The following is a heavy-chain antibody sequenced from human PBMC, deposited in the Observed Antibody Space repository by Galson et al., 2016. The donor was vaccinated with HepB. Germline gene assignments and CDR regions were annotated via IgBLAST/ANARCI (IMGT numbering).Heavy chain of an antibody. CDR3: ARRGDDSWYFDL. Sequence: SLRLSCAASGFTFSSYAINWVRQAPGKGLEWVSAISRSGGSTYYADSVKGRFTISRDNAKNSLYLQMNSLRAEDTAVYYCARRGDDSWYFDLWGRGTLVTVSS. J-gene: IGHJ2*01. D-gene: IGHD5-12*01. CDR1: GFTFSSYA. CDR2: ISRSGGST. V-gene: IGHV3-23*01.